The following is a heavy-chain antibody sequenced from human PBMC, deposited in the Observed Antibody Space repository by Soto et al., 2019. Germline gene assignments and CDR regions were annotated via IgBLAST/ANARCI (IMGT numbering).Heavy chain of an antibody. D-gene: IGHD3-10*01. CDR3: ARDLDGSGSYYTDY. Sequence: SVKVSCKASGYMFVTYGINCVLQSRVQGLEWMGCISAYNGNTKYAQNLQGRVTMTTDASTSTAYMEMRSLRSDDTAVYYCARDLDGSGSYYTDYWGPGTLVTVSS. CDR2: ISAYNGNT. J-gene: IGHJ4*02. V-gene: IGHV1-18*01. CDR1: GYMFVTYG.